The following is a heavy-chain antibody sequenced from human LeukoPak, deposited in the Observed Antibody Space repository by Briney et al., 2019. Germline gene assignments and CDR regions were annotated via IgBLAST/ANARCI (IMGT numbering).Heavy chain of an antibody. CDR3: ARDHSVYDSSGYYDY. CDR2: IYTSGST. V-gene: IGHV4-4*07. CDR1: GGSISSYY. Sequence: SETLSLTCTVSGGSISSYYWSWIRQPAGKGLEWIGRIYTSGSTNYNPSLKSRVTMSVDTSKNQFSLKLSSVTAADTAVYYCARDHSVYDSSGYYDYWGQGTLVTVSS. D-gene: IGHD3-22*01. J-gene: IGHJ4*02.